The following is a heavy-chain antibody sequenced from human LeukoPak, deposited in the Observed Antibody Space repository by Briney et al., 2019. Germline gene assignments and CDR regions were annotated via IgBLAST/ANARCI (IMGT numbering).Heavy chain of an antibody. CDR1: GGSISSGGYY. Sequence: SQTLSLTCTVSGGSISSGGYYWSWIRQHPGKGLEWIGYIYYSGSTYYNPSLKSRVTISVDTSKNQFSLKLSSVTAADTAVYYCARVFVYCSSTSCSYIDYWGQGTLVTVSS. J-gene: IGHJ4*02. D-gene: IGHD2-2*01. V-gene: IGHV4-31*03. CDR2: IYYSGST. CDR3: ARVFVYCSSTSCSYIDY.